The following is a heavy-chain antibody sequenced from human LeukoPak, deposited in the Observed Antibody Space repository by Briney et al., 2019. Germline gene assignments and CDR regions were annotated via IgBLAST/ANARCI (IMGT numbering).Heavy chain of an antibody. CDR3: AMHTVIASSWSLDY. V-gene: IGHV4-59*05. CDR1: GFTFSSYSMK. CDR2: IYYSGNT. D-gene: IGHD6-13*01. Sequence: GSLRLSCAASGFTFSSYSMKWVRQAPGKGLEWIGSIYYSGNTYNNPSLKSRVTISVDTSKNQLSLKLTSVTAADTAVYYCAMHTVIASSWSLDYWGQGTLVTVSS. J-gene: IGHJ4*02.